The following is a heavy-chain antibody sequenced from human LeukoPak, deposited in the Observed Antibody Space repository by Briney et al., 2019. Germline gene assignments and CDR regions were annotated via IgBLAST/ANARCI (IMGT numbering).Heavy chain of an antibody. D-gene: IGHD3-9*01. V-gene: IGHV3-30*19. CDR2: ISYDGSNK. Sequence: GRSLRLSCAASGFTFSSYGMHWVRQAPGKGLEWVAVISYDGSNKYYADSVKGRFTISRDNSKNTLYLQMNSLRAEDTAVYYCAREYYDILTTALYYYYGMDVWGQGTTVTVSS. J-gene: IGHJ6*02. CDR1: GFTFSSYG. CDR3: AREYYDILTTALYYYYGMDV.